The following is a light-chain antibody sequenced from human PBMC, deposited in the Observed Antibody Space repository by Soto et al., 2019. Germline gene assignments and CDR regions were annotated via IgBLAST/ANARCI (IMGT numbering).Light chain of an antibody. Sequence: DIQMTQSPSTLSASVGDRVTITCRASQSIGSWLAWFQQKPGKAPKVLIYKASSLESGVPSRFSGSGSGTEFTRSIINLQPYDFATDYCQPSDSTRRTFGRGTMGDI. CDR2: KAS. J-gene: IGKJ1*01. V-gene: IGKV1-5*03. CDR3: QPSDSTRRT. CDR1: QSIGSW.